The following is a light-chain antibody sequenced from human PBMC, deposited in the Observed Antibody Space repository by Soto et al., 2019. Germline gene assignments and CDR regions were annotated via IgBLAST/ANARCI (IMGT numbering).Light chain of an antibody. V-gene: IGKV1-5*01. J-gene: IGKJ1*01. CDR3: QHPRT. CDR2: DAS. Sequence: DIQMTQSPSTLSASVGDRVTITCRASQSISSLLAWYQQKPGKAPKLLIYDASSLESGVPSRFSGRGFGTEFSFPLTSLQPDDFGTYYCQHPRTFGQGTKVDIK. CDR1: QSISSL.